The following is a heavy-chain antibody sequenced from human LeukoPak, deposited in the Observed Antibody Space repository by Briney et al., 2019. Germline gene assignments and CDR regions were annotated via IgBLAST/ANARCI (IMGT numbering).Heavy chain of an antibody. D-gene: IGHD3-22*01. CDR2: IIPIFGTA. CDR1: GGTFSSYA. J-gene: IGHJ4*02. Sequence: GSSVKVSCKASGGTFSSYAISWVRQAPGQGLEWMGGIIPIFGTANYAQKFQGRVTITADESTSTAYMELSSLRSEDTAVYYCATPGPGEGYDYDYWGQGTLVTVSS. CDR3: ATPGPGEGYDYDY. V-gene: IGHV1-69*01.